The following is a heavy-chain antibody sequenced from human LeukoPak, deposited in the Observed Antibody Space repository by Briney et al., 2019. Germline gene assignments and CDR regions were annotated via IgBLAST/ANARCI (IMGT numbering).Heavy chain of an antibody. Sequence: PGGSLRLSCAASGLTFSTSWMSWVRQAPGKGLEWVANIGQDGSEKNHVDSVKGRFTISRDNAKNSLFLQMNSLRVEDTALYYCARDRNKGATDYWGQGTLVTVSS. CDR1: GLTFSTSW. J-gene: IGHJ4*02. CDR2: IGQDGSEK. D-gene: IGHD1-26*01. CDR3: ARDRNKGATDY. V-gene: IGHV3-7*01.